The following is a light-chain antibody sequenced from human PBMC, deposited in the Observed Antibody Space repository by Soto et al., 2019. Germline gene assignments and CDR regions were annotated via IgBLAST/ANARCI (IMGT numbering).Light chain of an antibody. Sequence: QSVLTQPPSVSGAPGQRVTISCTGSSSNIGAGCDVHWYQQLPGTAPKLLIYGNSNRPSGVPDRFSGSKSGTSASLAITGLQAEDEADYYCQSYDSSLSANYVFGTGTKVTVL. CDR3: QSYDSSLSANYV. CDR1: SSNIGAGCD. J-gene: IGLJ1*01. CDR2: GNS. V-gene: IGLV1-40*01.